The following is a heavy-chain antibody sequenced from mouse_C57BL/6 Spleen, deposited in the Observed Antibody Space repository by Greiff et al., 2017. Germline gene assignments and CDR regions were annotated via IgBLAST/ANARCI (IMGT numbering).Heavy chain of an antibody. V-gene: IGHV5-17*01. CDR2: ISSGSSTI. CDR3: ARRMDGSSSYFDY. D-gene: IGHD1-1*01. J-gene: IGHJ2*01. CDR1: GFTFSDYG. Sequence: EVMLVESGGGLVKPGGSLKLSCAASGFTFSDYGMHWVRQAPEKGLEWVAYISSGSSTIYYADTVKGRFTIARDTSKNTLFLQMTSLRSDDTAMYYCARRMDGSSSYFDYWGQGTTLTVSS.